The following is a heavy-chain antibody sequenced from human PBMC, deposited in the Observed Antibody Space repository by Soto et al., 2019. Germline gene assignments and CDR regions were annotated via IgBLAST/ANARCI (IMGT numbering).Heavy chain of an antibody. D-gene: IGHD6-19*01. CDR3: ARTLAVAGTDDYYYYYMDV. CDR1: GYTFTRYY. V-gene: IGHV1-46*03. J-gene: IGHJ6*03. CDR2: INPSGGST. Sequence: GASVKVSCKASGYTFTRYYMHWVRQAPGQRLEWMGIINPSGGSTSYAQKFQGRVTMTRDTSTSTVYMELSSLRSEDTAVYYCARTLAVAGTDDYYYYYMDVWGKGTTVTVSS.